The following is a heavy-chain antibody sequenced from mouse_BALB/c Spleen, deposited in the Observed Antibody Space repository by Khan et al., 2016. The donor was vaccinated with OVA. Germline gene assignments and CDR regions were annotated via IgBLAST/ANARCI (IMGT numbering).Heavy chain of an antibody. V-gene: IGHV5-6-3*01. CDR3: SRDGYYETYFDY. J-gene: IGHJ2*01. Sequence: EVKLVESGGGLVQPGGSLKLSCAASGFTFNNYGMSWVRQTPDKRLELVAIINSNGGSTYYLDSVKDRFTISRDNGQSTLYLQMSSLKSEDTAMYYCSRDGYYETYFDYWGQGTTLTVSS. D-gene: IGHD2-3*01. CDR2: INSNGGST. CDR1: GFTFNNYG.